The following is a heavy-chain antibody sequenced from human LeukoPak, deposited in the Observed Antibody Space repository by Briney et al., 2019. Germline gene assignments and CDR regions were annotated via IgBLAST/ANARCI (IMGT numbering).Heavy chain of an antibody. Sequence: GGSLRLSCAASGRTFTEHYMHWIHQAPGKGLEWVSFIGGTAGNTYYADSVKGRFTISRDNPKNSLYLQMNGLRAEDTAVYYCARDSGTMVVTRDAFDIWGQGTMVTVSS. D-gene: IGHD4-23*01. J-gene: IGHJ3*02. CDR1: GRTFTEHY. CDR3: ARDSGTMVVTRDAFDI. CDR2: IGGTAGNT. V-gene: IGHV3-11*04.